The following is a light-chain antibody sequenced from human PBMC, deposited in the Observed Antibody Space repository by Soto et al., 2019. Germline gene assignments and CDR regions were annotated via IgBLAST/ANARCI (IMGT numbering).Light chain of an antibody. CDR1: QGIGSW. CDR3: QQANSFTLT. Sequence: IRMTQSPSSFSGSTGDRVTITCRARQGIGSWLAWYQQKPGEAPKLLIYAASTLQSGVPSRLRGSGYGTDFPLTLSSLNHEDFATYYCQQANSFTLTFGGGTKVDIK. CDR2: AAS. V-gene: IGKV1-12*01. J-gene: IGKJ4*01.